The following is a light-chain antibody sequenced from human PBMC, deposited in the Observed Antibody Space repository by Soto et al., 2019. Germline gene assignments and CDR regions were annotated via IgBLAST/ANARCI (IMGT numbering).Light chain of an antibody. CDR3: QQYGSSPGR. Sequence: EIVLTQSPGTLSLSPGERATLSCRASQSVSSSYLAWYQQKPGQAPRLLIYGASSRATGIPDRFSGSGSGMVFTLTMSRLEPEDLGVYCGQQYGSSPGRFGQGTKVKIK. CDR1: QSVSSSY. V-gene: IGKV3-20*01. CDR2: GAS. J-gene: IGKJ1*01.